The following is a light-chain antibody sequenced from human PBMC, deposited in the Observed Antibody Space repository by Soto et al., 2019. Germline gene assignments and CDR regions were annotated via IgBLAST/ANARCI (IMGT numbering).Light chain of an antibody. J-gene: IGKJ4*01. CDR2: LGS. CDR1: QSLLHSDGKTY. CDR3: MQALQTPLT. V-gene: IGKV2-28*01. Sequence: DVVMTQHPLSLSVTHGQPASISCKSSQSLLHSDGKTYLYWYLQKPGQPPQLLVYLGSNRASGVPDRFSGSGSGTDFTLKISRVEAEDVGVYYCMQALQTPLTFGGGTKVDIK.